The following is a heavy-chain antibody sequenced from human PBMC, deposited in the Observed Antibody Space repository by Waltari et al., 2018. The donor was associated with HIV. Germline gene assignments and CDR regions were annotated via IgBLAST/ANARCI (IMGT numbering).Heavy chain of an antibody. CDR3: ARDLYGSGKGSMDV. Sequence: QVQLVQSGAEVKKPGASVKVSCKASGYTFTSYAMHWVRQAPGQRLEWMGWINAGNGNTKYSQKFQGRVTITRDTSASTAYMELSSLRSEDTAVYYCARDLYGSGKGSMDVWGQGTTVTVSS. CDR2: INAGNGNT. CDR1: GYTFTSYA. D-gene: IGHD3-10*01. J-gene: IGHJ6*02. V-gene: IGHV1-3*01.